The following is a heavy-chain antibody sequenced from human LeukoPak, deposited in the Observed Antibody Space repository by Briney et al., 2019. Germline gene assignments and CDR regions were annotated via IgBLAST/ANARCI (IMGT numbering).Heavy chain of an antibody. CDR2: IYYSGST. Sequence: LETLSLTCTVSGVSIRRDNYYWGWIRQPPGKGLEWIGSIYYSGSTCYNPSLKSRVSISVDPSKSQFSLKLTSVTAADTAVYYCATHPLLDYWGQGSLVTVSS. J-gene: IGHJ4*02. CDR1: GVSIRRDNYY. CDR3: ATHPLLDY. V-gene: IGHV4-39*01. D-gene: IGHD3-16*02.